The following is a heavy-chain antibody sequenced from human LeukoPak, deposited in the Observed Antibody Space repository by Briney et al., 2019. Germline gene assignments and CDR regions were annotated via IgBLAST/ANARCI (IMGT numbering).Heavy chain of an antibody. Sequence: SSETLSLTCTVSGGSISSYYWSWIRQPPGKGLEWIGYIYYSGSTNYNPSLKSRVTISVDTSKNQFSLKLSSVTAADTAVYYCASDQQLSYCGGDCYPANWGQGTLVTVSS. J-gene: IGHJ4*02. D-gene: IGHD2-21*02. CDR2: IYYSGST. CDR3: ASDQQLSYCGGDCYPAN. CDR1: GGSISSYY. V-gene: IGHV4-59*01.